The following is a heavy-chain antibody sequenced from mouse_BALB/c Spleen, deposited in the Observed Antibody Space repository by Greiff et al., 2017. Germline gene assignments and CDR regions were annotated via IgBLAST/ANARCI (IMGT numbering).Heavy chain of an antibody. CDR3: AIEGDGNYFDY. V-gene: IGHV1S137*01. Sequence: QVQLQQPGAELVRPGVSVKISCKGSGYTFTDYAMHWVKQSHAKSLEWIGVISTYYGDASYNQKFKGKATMTVDKSSSTAYMELARLTSEDSAIYYCAIEGDGNYFDYWGQGTTLTVSS. D-gene: IGHD2-1*01. CDR2: ISTYYGDA. CDR1: GYTFTDYA. J-gene: IGHJ2*01.